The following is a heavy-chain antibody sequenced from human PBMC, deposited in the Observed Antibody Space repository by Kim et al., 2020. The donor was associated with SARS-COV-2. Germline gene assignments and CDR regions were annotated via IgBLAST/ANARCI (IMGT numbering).Heavy chain of an antibody. CDR1: GFIFRNFG. J-gene: IGHJ4*02. CDR3: ARPSSSHFDF. Sequence: GESLRLSCAASGFIFRNFGMHWVRQAPGKGLEWVAFISNDGTITIYADSVQGRFTISRDYSENTLYLQMDSLSAGDTAVYYCARPSSSHFDFWGQGTLVTVSS. D-gene: IGHD3-10*01. CDR2: ISNDGTIT. V-gene: IGHV3-33*01.